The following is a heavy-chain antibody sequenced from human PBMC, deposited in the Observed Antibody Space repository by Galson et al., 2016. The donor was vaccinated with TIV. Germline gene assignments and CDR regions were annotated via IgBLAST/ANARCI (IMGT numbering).Heavy chain of an antibody. CDR3: ARALDYFQSSAYSYRSEFYYYPMDV. V-gene: IGHV3-74*01. D-gene: IGHD2-15*01. Sequence: SLRLSCAASGFHFSTYWMHWVRRVPGKGLLWVARINGDGSDRDYAESVEGRFTIPRDNARNTLYLQLNRLRAEDTALYFCARALDYFQSSAYSYRSEFYYYPMDVWGQGTTVTVSS. CDR1: GFHFSTYW. J-gene: IGHJ6*02. CDR2: INGDGSDR.